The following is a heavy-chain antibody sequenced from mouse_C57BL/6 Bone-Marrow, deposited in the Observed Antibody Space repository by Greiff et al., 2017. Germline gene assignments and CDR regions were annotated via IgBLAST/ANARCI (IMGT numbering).Heavy chain of an antibody. V-gene: IGHV1-54*01. Sequence: VQLQQSGAELVRPGTSVKMSCKASGYAFTNYWIEWVKQRPGQGLEWIGVINPGSGGTNYNEKFKGKATLTADKSSSTAYMQLSSLTSEDSAVYFCARRGLLPHFDDWGQGTTRTVSS. CDR3: ARRGLLPHFDD. CDR1: GYAFTNYW. CDR2: INPGSGGT. D-gene: IGHD1-1*01. J-gene: IGHJ2*01.